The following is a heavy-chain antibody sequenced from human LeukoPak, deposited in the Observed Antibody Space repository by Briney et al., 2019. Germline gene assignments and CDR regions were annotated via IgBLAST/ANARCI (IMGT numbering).Heavy chain of an antibody. CDR3: ARIRVEMATIFPYMDV. V-gene: IGHV4-59*01. D-gene: IGHD5-24*01. CDR2: IYYSGST. J-gene: IGHJ6*03. CDR1: GGSISSYY. Sequence: SETLSLTCTVSGGSISSYYWSWIRQPPGKGLGWIGYIYYSGSTNYNPSLKSRVTISVDTSKNQFSLKLSSVTAADTAVYYCARIRVEMATIFPYMDVWGKGTTVTVSS.